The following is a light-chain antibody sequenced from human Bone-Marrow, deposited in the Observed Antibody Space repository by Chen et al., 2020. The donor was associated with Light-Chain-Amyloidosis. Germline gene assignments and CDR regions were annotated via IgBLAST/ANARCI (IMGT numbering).Light chain of an antibody. CDR1: SNDIGGYNY. V-gene: IGLV2-23*02. CDR2: DVN. J-gene: IGLJ2*01. Sequence: QSALTQPASVSGSPGQSIAISCTGTSNDIGGYNYVSWYQQRPGKAPKLMIYDVNYRPSGVSNRFSGSKSGNTASLTISGLQAEDEADYYCCSYAGSSTLVFGGGTKLTVL. CDR3: CSYAGSSTLV.